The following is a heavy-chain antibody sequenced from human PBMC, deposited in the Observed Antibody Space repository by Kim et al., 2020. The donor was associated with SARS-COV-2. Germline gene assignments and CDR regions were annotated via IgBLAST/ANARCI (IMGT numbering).Heavy chain of an antibody. CDR2: IYNSGSA. V-gene: IGHV4-31*03. Sequence: SETLSLTCTVSGGSISSGNYYWSWIRQHPGKGLEWIGYIYNSGSAYYNPSLKSRVTISVDTSKNQFSLKLNSVTAADTAVYYCAGDWGGGSGSYYRALDIWGQGTIVTVSS. CDR1: GGSISSGNYY. CDR3: AGDWGGGSGSYYRALDI. D-gene: IGHD3-10*01. J-gene: IGHJ3*02.